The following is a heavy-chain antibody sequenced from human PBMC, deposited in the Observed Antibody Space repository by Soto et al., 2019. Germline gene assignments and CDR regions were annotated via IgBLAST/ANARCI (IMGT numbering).Heavy chain of an antibody. Sequence: PGGSLRLSCAASGFTFSSCAMGWVRQAPGKGLEWVSDIIDSGGSTYYADAVKGRFTISRDNSKSTLYLQMNSLRAEDTAVYYCAKSARLYYYDLPLDYWGQGTLVTVSS. V-gene: IGHV3-23*01. CDR3: AKSARLYYYDLPLDY. CDR2: IIDSGGST. D-gene: IGHD3-22*01. CDR1: GFTFSSCA. J-gene: IGHJ4*02.